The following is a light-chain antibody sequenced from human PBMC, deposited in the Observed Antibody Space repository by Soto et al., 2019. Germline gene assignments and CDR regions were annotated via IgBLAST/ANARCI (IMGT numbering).Light chain of an antibody. CDR3: QQRSNWPIT. J-gene: IGKJ5*01. CDR1: QSVSSY. V-gene: IGKV3-11*01. Sequence: EIVLTPSPATLSLSPVERATLSCRASQSVSSYLAWYQQTPGQAPRLLIYDASNRATGIPARFSGSGSGTDLTLTISSLEPEDFAVYYCQQRSNWPITFGQGTRLEIK. CDR2: DAS.